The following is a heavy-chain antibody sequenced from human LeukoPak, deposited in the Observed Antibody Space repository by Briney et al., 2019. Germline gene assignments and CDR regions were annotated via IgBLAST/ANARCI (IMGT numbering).Heavy chain of an antibody. CDR2: INYGGNT. J-gene: IGHJ4*02. CDR3: ARLWSTSCKGGSCPHQPNY. CDR1: GGSISSYY. D-gene: IGHD2-15*01. Sequence: SETLSLTCTVSGGSISSYYWSWIRQPPGKGLEWIGTINYGGNTYYNLSLKSRVIIFLDTSKNQFSLKLSSVTAADTAVYYCARLWSTSCKGGSCPHQPNYWGQGTLVTVSS. V-gene: IGHV4-39*01.